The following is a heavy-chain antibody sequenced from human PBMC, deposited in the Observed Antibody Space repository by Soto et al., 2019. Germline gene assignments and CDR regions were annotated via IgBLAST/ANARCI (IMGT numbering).Heavy chain of an antibody. Sequence: SETLSLTCTVSGGSISSGGYYWSWIRQHPGKGLEWIGYIYYSGSTYYNPSLKSRVTISVDTSKNQFSLKLSSVTAADTAVYYCARVNIAAASSDYWGQGTLVTVSS. D-gene: IGHD6-13*01. CDR2: IYYSGST. CDR3: ARVNIAAASSDY. CDR1: GGSISSGGYY. V-gene: IGHV4-31*03. J-gene: IGHJ4*02.